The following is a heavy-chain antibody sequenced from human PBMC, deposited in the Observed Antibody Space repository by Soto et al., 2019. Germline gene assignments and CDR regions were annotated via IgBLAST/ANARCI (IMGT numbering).Heavy chain of an antibody. CDR1: GFTFSSYA. J-gene: IGHJ3*02. D-gene: IGHD3-10*01. V-gene: IGHV3-23*01. Sequence: VGSLRLSCAASGFTFSSYAMSWVRQAPGKGLEWVSAISGSGGSTYYADSVKGRFTISRDNSKNTLYLQMNSLRAEDTAVYYCAKLVRSRGDHDAFDIWGQGTMVTVSS. CDR3: AKLVRSRGDHDAFDI. CDR2: ISGSGGST.